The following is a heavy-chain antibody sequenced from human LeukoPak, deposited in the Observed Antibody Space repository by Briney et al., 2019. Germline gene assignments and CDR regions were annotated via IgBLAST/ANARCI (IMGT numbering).Heavy chain of an antibody. CDR3: ARTLRYCSGGSCPAWFDP. J-gene: IGHJ5*02. CDR2: INSDGSST. CDR1: GFTFSSYW. V-gene: IGHV3-74*01. D-gene: IGHD2-15*01. Sequence: GGSLRLSCAASGFTFSSYWMHWVRQAPGKGLVWVSRINSDGSSTSYADSVKGRFTISRDNAKNSLYLQMNSLRAEDTAVYYCARTLRYCSGGSCPAWFDPWGQGTLVTVSS.